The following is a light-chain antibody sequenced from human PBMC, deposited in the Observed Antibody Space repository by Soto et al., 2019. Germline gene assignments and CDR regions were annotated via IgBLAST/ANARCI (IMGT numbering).Light chain of an antibody. J-gene: IGKJ4*01. CDR2: GAS. CDR1: QSVSSTY. Sequence: EIVLTQSPGTLSLSPGERATLSCRASQSVSSTYLAWYQLKPGQAPRLLIYGASSRATGIPHRFSGSVSGTDITLTISSLDPDDFAVYFCQQYGSSPPLTFGGGTKVEI. V-gene: IGKV3-20*01. CDR3: QQYGSSPPLT.